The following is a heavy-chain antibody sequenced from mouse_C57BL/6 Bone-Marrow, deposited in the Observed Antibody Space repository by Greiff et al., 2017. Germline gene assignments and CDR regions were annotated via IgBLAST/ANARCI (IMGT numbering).Heavy chain of an antibody. V-gene: IGHV1-69*01. J-gene: IGHJ2*01. Sequence: QVQLQQPGAELVMPGASVKLSCKASGYTFTSYWLHWVKQRPGQGLEWIGEIDPSDSYTNYNQKFKGKSTLTVDKSSSTAYMQLSSLTSEDSAVYYCARSYPDYWGQGTTLTVSS. CDR1: GYTFTSYW. CDR3: ARSYPDY. CDR2: IDPSDSYT. D-gene: IGHD2-12*01.